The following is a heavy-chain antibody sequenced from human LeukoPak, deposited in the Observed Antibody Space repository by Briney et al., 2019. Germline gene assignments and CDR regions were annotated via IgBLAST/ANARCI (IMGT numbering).Heavy chain of an antibody. Sequence: PGASLRLSCAASGLTFSDRAMHWVRQAPGKGLEWLGVISYDGNYNHYADSVKGRFTVSRDNSKNTVYLHMSSLKPEDTAVYYCARDLGSYGWGNHFDYWGQGTLVTVSS. J-gene: IGHJ4*02. CDR2: ISYDGNYN. D-gene: IGHD3-16*01. CDR1: GLTFSDRA. V-gene: IGHV3-30-3*01. CDR3: ARDLGSYGWGNHFDY.